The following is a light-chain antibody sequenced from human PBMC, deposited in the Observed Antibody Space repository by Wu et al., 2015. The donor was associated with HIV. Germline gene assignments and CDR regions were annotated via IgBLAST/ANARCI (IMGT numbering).Light chain of an antibody. CDR2: KTS. Sequence: DIQMTQSPSTLSASVGDRVTITCRASQGVSIWLAWYQQKPGEAPKLLIYKTSILETGVPSRFSGSGSGTEFTLTVRSLQPDDFATYYCQQYETYPYSFGQGTKLEIK. J-gene: IGKJ2*03. CDR3: QQYETYPYS. CDR1: QGVSIW. V-gene: IGKV1-5*03.